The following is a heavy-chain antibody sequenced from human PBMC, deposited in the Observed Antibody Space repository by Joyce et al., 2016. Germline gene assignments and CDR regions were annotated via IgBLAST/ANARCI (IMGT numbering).Heavy chain of an antibody. CDR2: LYHSGTT. CDR1: GGSISRGGYS. D-gene: IGHD4-11*01. J-gene: IGHJ4*02. V-gene: IGHV4-30-2*01. Sequence: QLQLQESGSGLVKPSETLSLTCAVSGGSISRGGYSWSWIRQPPGKGLEWIGYLYHSGTTYYNPSLKSRVTMSVDRSKNQFSLMLSSVTAADTAVYYCARVDDYSNYADYWGQGTLVTVSS. CDR3: ARVDDYSNYADY.